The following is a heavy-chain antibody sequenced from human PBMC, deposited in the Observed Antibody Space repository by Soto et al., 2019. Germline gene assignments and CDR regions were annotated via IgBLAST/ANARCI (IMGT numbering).Heavy chain of an antibody. V-gene: IGHV1-18*01. CDR1: GGLFSSYA. CDR2: ISAYNGDT. Sequence: ASVKVSCKASGGLFSSYAISWVRQAPGQGLEWVGWISAYNGDTHYAPKFQDRITLTTETSTDTAYMELRSLRLDDTAVYYGARDWSRYYDNSGLIWFYWGQGSLVTVSS. J-gene: IGHJ4*02. CDR3: ARDWSRYYDNSGLIWFY. D-gene: IGHD3-22*01.